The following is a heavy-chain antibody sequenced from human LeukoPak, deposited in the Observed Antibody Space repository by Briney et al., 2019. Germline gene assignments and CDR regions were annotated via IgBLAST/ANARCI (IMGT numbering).Heavy chain of an antibody. V-gene: IGHV3-48*02. CDR1: GFTFSSYS. Sequence: PGGSLRLSCAASGFTFSSYSMNWVRQAPGKGLEWVSYISSSSSTIYYADSVKGRFTISRDNAKNSLYLQMNSLRDEDTAVYYCAREAPRVGDYPFDYWGQGTLVTVSA. CDR2: ISSSSSTI. D-gene: IGHD4-17*01. J-gene: IGHJ4*02. CDR3: AREAPRVGDYPFDY.